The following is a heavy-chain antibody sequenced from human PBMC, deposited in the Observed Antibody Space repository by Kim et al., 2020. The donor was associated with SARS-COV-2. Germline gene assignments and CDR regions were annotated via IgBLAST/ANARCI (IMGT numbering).Heavy chain of an antibody. CDR2: ISYSGNS. Sequence: SETLSLTCTVSGGSIRSGGKFWTWIRQHPAKGLEWIGYISYSGNSHYSPSLRSRVSISLQTSENQFSLELTSVTAADTAVYYCARGRPVGDGGQGIVV. CDR3: ARGRPVGD. V-gene: IGHV4-31*03. J-gene: IGHJ4*02. CDR1: GGSIRSGGKF.